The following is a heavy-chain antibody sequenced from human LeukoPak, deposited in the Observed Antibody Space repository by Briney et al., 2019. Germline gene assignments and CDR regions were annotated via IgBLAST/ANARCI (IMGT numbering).Heavy chain of an antibody. Sequence: ASVKVSCKVSGYTFTYYGISWVRQAPGQGPEWMGLISGYNGNTNYAQKFQGRVTMTTDTSTSTAYMELRSLRSDDTALYYCARPNYPGGSGSYGGTNWFDPWGQGTLVTVSS. J-gene: IGHJ5*02. D-gene: IGHD3-10*01. V-gene: IGHV1-18*01. CDR2: ISGYNGNT. CDR3: ARPNYPGGSGSYGGTNWFDP. CDR1: GYTFTYYG.